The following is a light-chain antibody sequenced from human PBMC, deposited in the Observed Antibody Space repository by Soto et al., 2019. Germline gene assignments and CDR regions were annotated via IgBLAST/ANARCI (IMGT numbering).Light chain of an antibody. V-gene: IGLV2-14*03. J-gene: IGLJ2*01. Sequence: QSALTQPASVSGSPGQSITISCSGTSSDIGGYNFVSWYQQHPGTAPKLIIYDVINRSSGVFNRFSGSNSGKTAYLTISGLKADDEADYHCSSHTSSTNLGLVGGGTKLTVL. CDR1: SSDIGGYNF. CDR3: SSHTSSTNLGL. CDR2: DVI.